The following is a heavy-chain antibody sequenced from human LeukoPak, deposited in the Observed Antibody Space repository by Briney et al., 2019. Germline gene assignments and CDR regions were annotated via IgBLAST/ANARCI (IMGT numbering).Heavy chain of an antibody. CDR2: IYYSGST. J-gene: IGHJ4*02. CDR1: GGSVSSGSYY. CDR3: ASANYGSGSYYIDY. D-gene: IGHD3-10*01. Sequence: SETLSLTCTVSGGSVSSGSYYWSWIRQPPGKGLEWIGYIYYSGSTNYNPSLKSRVTISVDTSKNQFSLKLSSVTATDTAVYYCASANYGSGSYYIDYWGQGTLVTVSS. V-gene: IGHV4-61*01.